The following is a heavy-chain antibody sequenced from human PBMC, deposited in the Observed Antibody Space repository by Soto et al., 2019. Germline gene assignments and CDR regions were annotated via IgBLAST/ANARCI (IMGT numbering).Heavy chain of an antibody. CDR3: ARDEISGTTWYNY. D-gene: IGHD1-20*01. Sequence: SVKVSCKASGGTFSSYAISWVRQAPGQGLEWMGGIIPIFGTANYAQKFQGRVTITADESTSTAYMELSSLRSEDTAVYYCARDEISGTTWYNYWGQGTLVTVSS. CDR1: GGTFSSYA. J-gene: IGHJ4*02. CDR2: IIPIFGTA. V-gene: IGHV1-69*13.